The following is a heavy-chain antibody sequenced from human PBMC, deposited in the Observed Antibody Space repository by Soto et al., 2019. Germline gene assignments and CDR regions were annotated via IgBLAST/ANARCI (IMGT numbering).Heavy chain of an antibody. CDR2: IGAYNGNT. Sequence: QVQLLQSGAEVKKPGASVKVSCKTSGYIFSSYGISWVRQAPGQGLEWMGWIGAYNGNTKYAQNLQGRVTMTTDTSTSTVYMELRSLRSDDTAVYYCARDGVQYPDYWGQGTLVTVAS. V-gene: IGHV1-18*01. CDR1: GYIFSSYG. D-gene: IGHD4-4*01. CDR3: ARDGVQYPDY. J-gene: IGHJ4*02.